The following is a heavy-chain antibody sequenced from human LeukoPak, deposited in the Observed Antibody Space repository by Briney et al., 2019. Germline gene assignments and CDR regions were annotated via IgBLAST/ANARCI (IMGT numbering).Heavy chain of an antibody. CDR1: GFAFSSYA. CDR3: AKGSGYYPEYFQH. D-gene: IGHD3-22*01. Sequence: GGSLRLACAASGFAFSSYAMTWVRQAPGKGLEWVSDISGSGASTYYADSVKGRFTISRDNSKNTLYLQMNSLRAEDTAVYYCAKGSGYYPEYFQHWGQGTLVTVSS. J-gene: IGHJ1*01. V-gene: IGHV3-23*01. CDR2: ISGSGAST.